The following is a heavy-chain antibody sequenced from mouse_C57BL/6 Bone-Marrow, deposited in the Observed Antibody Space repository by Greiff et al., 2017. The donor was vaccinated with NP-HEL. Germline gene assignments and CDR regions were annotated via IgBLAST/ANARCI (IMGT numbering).Heavy chain of an antibody. V-gene: IGHV2-4*01. CDR1: GFSLTSHG. CDR2: IWSGGST. Sequence: VQLKESGPGLVQPSQSLSITCTVSGFSLTSHGVHWVRQPPGKGLEWLGVIWSGGSTDYNAAFISRLSISKDNSKSQVFFKMNSLQAYDSAIYYCAKNVVAGRGFAYWGQGTLVTVSA. D-gene: IGHD1-1*01. J-gene: IGHJ3*01. CDR3: AKNVVAGRGFAY.